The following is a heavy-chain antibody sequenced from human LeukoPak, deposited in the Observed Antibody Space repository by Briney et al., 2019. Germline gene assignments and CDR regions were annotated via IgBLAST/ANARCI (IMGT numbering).Heavy chain of an antibody. CDR2: IHHRAGA. CDR3: ARGPVRDDGLTGISYYFGLDV. J-gene: IGHJ6*02. CDR1: GGSFTDYY. V-gene: IGHV4-34*01. Sequence: SETLSLTCAVYGGSFTDYYWSWIRHLPGKGLEWIGEIHHRAGANYNPSLWGRVTISADTSENQFSLHLTSVTAAGTATFYCARGPVRDDGLTGISYYFGLDVWGHGTTVTVFS. D-gene: IGHD2-21*02.